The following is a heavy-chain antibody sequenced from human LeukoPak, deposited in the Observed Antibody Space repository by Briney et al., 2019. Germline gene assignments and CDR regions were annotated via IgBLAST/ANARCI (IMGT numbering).Heavy chain of an antibody. CDR3: TRDTGYPNWFDP. CDR2: INPSGGST. V-gene: IGHV1-46*01. J-gene: IGHJ5*02. Sequence: ASVKVSCKASGYTFTSYYMHWVQQAPGQGLEWMGIINPSGGSTSYAQKFQGRVTVTTDTSTSTAYLHLRSLRSDDTAVYYCTRDTGYPNWFDPWGQGTLVTVSS. CDR1: GYTFTSYY. D-gene: IGHD3-9*01.